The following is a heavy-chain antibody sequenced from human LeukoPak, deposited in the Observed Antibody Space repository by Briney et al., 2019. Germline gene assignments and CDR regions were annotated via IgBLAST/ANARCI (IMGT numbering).Heavy chain of an antibody. J-gene: IGHJ6*02. D-gene: IGHD3-3*01. V-gene: IGHV3-11*01. CDR1: GFTFSDYY. CDR3: ARDIITIFGVAAYYYGMDV. CDR2: ISSSGSTI. Sequence: GGSLRLSYAASGFTFSDYYMSWIRQAPGKGLEWVSYISSSGSTIYYADSVKGRFTISRDNAKNSLYLQMNSLRAEDTAVYYCARDIITIFGVAAYYYGMDVWGQGTTVTVSS.